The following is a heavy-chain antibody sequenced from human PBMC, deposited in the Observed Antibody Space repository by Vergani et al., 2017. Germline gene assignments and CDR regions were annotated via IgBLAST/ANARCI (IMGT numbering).Heavy chain of an antibody. CDR2: IFSGGYT. D-gene: IGHD3-3*01. V-gene: IGHV3-66*01. J-gene: IGHJ3*02. CDR3: ARAPIGSTIFGVVIIRFAFDI. Sequence: QLVESGGDLVQPGGSLRLSCAVPGFTVSSHYMSWVRQAPGKGLGWVSVIFSGGYTYYADSVKGRFTISRDDSKNSLYLQMNSLRAEDTAVYYCARAPIGSTIFGVVIIRFAFDIWGQGTMVTVSS. CDR1: GFTVSSHY.